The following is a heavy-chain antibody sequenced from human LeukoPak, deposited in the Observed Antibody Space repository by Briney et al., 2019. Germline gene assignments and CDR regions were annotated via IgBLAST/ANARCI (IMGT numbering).Heavy chain of an antibody. CDR1: GFTFSSYA. V-gene: IGHV3-7*01. D-gene: IGHD3-10*01. CDR3: ARRKGGWFGELLFYFDY. CDR2: IKQDGSEK. J-gene: IGHJ4*02. Sequence: GGSLRLSCAASGFTFSSYAMSWVRQAPGKGLEWVANIKQDGSEKYYVDSVKGRFTISRDNAKNSLYLQMNSLRAEDTAVYYCARRKGGWFGELLFYFDYWGQGTLVTVSS.